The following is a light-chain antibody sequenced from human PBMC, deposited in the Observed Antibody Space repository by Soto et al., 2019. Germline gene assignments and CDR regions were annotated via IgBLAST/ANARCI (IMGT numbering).Light chain of an antibody. J-gene: IGKJ4*01. CDR2: AAF. Sequence: DIRLTQSPSFLSASVGDRVTIACRASQASNSDLAWYQQKPGKVPKLLIYAAFTLQSGVPSRFSGSASGAESTLTISSLQPEDFATYYCQQLKSYPVTFGGGTEVEIK. CDR3: QQLKSYPVT. V-gene: IGKV1-9*01. CDR1: QASNSD.